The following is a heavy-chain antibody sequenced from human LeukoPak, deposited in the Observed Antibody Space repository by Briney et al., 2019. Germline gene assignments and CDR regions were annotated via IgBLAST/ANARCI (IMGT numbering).Heavy chain of an antibody. CDR2: IIPIFGTA. CDR1: GGTFSSYA. V-gene: IGHV1-69*05. J-gene: IGHJ4*02. D-gene: IGHD6-19*01. Sequence: SVKVSCKAAGGTFSSYAISWVRQAPGQGLEWMGGIIPIFGTANYAQKYQGRVTITTDESTSTAYMELSSLRSEDTAVYYCARGQTIAVADYWGQGTLVTVSS. CDR3: ARGQTIAVADY.